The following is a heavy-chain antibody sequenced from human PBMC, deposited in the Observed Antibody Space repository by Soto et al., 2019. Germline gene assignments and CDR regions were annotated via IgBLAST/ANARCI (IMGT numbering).Heavy chain of an antibody. CDR1: GFDFNSYA. V-gene: IGHV3-23*01. CDR2: ISGTGVPT. D-gene: IGHD2-2*01. J-gene: IGHJ5*02. Sequence: GGSLRLSCAASGFDFNSYAMSWVRQAPGKGLECISLISGTGVPTLYAESVKGRFSVSRDNSKDTLFLEMNNLGVDDTAMYYCAKSFCSSSSCFFLWVDPWGPGTLVTVSS. CDR3: AKSFCSSSSCFFLWVDP.